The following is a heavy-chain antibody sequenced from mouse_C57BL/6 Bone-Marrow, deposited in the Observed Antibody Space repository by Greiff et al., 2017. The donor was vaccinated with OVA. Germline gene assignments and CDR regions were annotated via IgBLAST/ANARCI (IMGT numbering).Heavy chain of an antibody. CDR2: INYDGSST. J-gene: IGHJ4*01. D-gene: IGHD2-1*01. CDR1: GFTFSDYY. CDR3: ARGLLYAMDY. Sequence: EVMLVESEGGLVQPGSSMKLSCTASGFTFSDYYMAWVRQVPEKGLEWVANINYDGSSTYYLDSLKSRFIISRDNAKNILYLQMSSLKSEDTATYYCARGLLYAMDYWGQGTSVTVSS. V-gene: IGHV5-16*01.